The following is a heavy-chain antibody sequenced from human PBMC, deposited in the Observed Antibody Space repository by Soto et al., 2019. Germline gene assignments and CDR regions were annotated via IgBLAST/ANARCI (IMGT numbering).Heavy chain of an antibody. V-gene: IGHV1-69*13. CDR1: GGTFSSYA. CDR3: ARVGAVAGKHYYYYGMDV. CDR2: IIPIFGTA. J-gene: IGHJ6*02. Sequence: SVKVSCKASGGTFSSYAISWVRQAPGQGLEWMGGIIPIFGTANYAQKFQGRVTITADESTSTACMELSSLRSEDTAVYYCARVGAVAGKHYYYYGMDVWGQGTTVTVSS. D-gene: IGHD6-19*01.